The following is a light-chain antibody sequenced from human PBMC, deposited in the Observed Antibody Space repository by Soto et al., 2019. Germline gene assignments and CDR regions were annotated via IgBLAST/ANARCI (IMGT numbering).Light chain of an antibody. V-gene: IGKV3-20*01. Sequence: EIVLTQSPGTLSLSPGERATLSCRASQSGLSSYLGCYQQKPGQAPRLLIYGASTRATGIPERFSGSWSGTDFTLTISRLEPEDFAVYYCQQYGSSPVAFGQGTRLEIK. CDR2: GAS. CDR3: QQYGSSPVA. CDR1: QSGLSSY. J-gene: IGKJ2*01.